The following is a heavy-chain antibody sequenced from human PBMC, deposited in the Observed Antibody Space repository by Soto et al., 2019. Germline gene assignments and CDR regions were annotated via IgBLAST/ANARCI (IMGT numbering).Heavy chain of an antibody. D-gene: IGHD3-10*01. J-gene: IGHJ4*02. CDR2: MNQHGSEK. CDR3: VSWAGSSY. CDR1: GFTFNTSW. V-gene: IGHV3-7*05. Sequence: PGESLRLSCAASGFTFNTSWMSWVRRAPGKGLEWVAHMNQHGSEKYYVDSVKGRFTISGDDAKNSLYLQMNSLGAEDTAVYYCVSWAGSSYWGQGTLVTVSS.